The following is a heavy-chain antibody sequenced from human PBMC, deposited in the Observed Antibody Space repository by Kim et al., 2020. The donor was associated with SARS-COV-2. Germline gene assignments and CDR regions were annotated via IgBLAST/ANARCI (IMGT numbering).Heavy chain of an antibody. CDR3: ARVVGYCSGGSCYHRSFDL. J-gene: IGHJ2*01. V-gene: IGHV3-64*01. Sequence: GGSLRLSCAASGFTFSSYAMHWVRQAPGKGLEYVSAISSNGGSTYYANSVKGRFTISRDNSKNTLYLQMGSLRAEDMAVYYCARVVGYCSGGSCYHRSFDLWGRGTLVTVSS. CDR2: ISSNGGST. CDR1: GFTFSSYA. D-gene: IGHD2-15*01.